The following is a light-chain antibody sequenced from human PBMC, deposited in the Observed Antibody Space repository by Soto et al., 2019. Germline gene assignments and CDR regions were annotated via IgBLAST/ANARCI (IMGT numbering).Light chain of an antibody. CDR3: QSYDSSLSGV. J-gene: IGLJ1*01. CDR1: SSNIGAGYD. V-gene: IGLV1-40*01. Sequence: QSVLTQPPSVSGAPGQRVTISCTGSSSNIGAGYDVHWYQQFPGTAPKLLIYGNSNRPSGVPDRFSGSKSGTSASLAITRLQADDEADYYCQSYDSSLSGVFGSGTKVTVL. CDR2: GNS.